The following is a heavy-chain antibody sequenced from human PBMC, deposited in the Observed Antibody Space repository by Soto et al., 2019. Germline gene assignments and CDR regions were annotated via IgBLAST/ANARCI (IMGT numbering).Heavy chain of an antibody. CDR2: IYYSGST. J-gene: IGHJ4*02. Sequence: ETLSLTCTVSGGSISRYYWNWIRQSPGKGLGWIGYIYYSGSTKYIPSLKSRVTISIDTSKTHFSLDLNSVTAADTAVYYCARSGLREEYYFDSWGQGTLVTVS. CDR3: ARSGLREEYYFDS. D-gene: IGHD4-17*01. CDR1: GGSISRYY. V-gene: IGHV4-59*01.